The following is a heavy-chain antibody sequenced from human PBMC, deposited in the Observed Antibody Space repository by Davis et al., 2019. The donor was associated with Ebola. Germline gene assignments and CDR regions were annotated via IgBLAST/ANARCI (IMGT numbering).Heavy chain of an antibody. D-gene: IGHD2-8*02. CDR1: GFTFNDYY. CDR3: AGAPHCGGGVCNGYHYYGLDV. CDR2: IIGGANSI. J-gene: IGHJ6*02. V-gene: IGHV3-11*04. Sequence: GESLKISCAASGFTFNDYYMSWIRQAPGKGLEWVSSIIGGANSIYYADSVKGRFTISRDNAKSTLYLQMNSLGAEDTAVYYCAGAPHCGGGVCNGYHYYGLDVWGQGTTVTVSS.